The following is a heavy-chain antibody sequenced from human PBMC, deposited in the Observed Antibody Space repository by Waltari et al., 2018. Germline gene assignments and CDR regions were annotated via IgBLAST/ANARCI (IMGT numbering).Heavy chain of an antibody. CDR1: GFPFACHA. Sequence: EVQLLESGGGLVQPGGSLSLPCAASGFPFACHAMSWARPAPGKGLEWVSAISGSGGSTYYADSVKGRFTISRDNSKNTLYLQMNSLRAEDTAVYYCANSFYGDYVEFDYWGQGTLVTVSS. J-gene: IGHJ4*02. D-gene: IGHD4-17*01. CDR3: ANSFYGDYVEFDY. V-gene: IGHV3-23*01. CDR2: ISGSGGST.